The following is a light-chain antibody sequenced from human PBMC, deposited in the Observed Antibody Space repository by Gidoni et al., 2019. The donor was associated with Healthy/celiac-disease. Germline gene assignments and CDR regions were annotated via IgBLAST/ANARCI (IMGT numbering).Light chain of an antibody. CDR2: WGS. CDR1: QSLLHSNGYNY. Sequence: DIVMTQSPLSLPVTPGEPASSSCRSSQSLLHSNGYNYLDLYLQKPGQSPQLLIYWGSNRASGVPDRFSGSGSGTDFTLKISRVEAEDVGVYYCMQAQQTPLTFXGXTKVXIK. V-gene: IGKV2-28*01. CDR3: MQAQQTPLT. J-gene: IGKJ4*01.